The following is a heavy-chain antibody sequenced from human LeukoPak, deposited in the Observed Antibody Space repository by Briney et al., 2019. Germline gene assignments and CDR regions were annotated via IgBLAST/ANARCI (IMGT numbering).Heavy chain of an antibody. CDR1: GFTFSSYD. Sequence: GGSLRLSCAASGFTFSSYDMHWVRQVTGKGLEWVSAIGTAGDTFYPGSVKGRFTISREGAKNSLYLQMNSLRAGDTAVYYCVRGLSNGYFDPWGQGTLVTVSS. J-gene: IGHJ5*02. V-gene: IGHV3-13*01. CDR2: IGTAGDT. CDR3: VRGLSNGYFDP. D-gene: IGHD3-22*01.